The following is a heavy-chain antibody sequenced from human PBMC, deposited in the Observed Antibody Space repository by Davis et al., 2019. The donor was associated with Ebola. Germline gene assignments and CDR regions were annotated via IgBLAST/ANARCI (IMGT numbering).Heavy chain of an antibody. Sequence: ASVKVSCKASGYTFTSYGISWVRQVLGQGLEWMGWISAYNGNTNYAQKLQGRVTMTTDTSTSTDYMELRSLRSEDTAVYYCAREGYCSGGSCYVHYYYYYGMDVWGQGTTVTVSS. D-gene: IGHD2-15*01. CDR1: GYTFTSYG. CDR2: ISAYNGNT. J-gene: IGHJ6*02. V-gene: IGHV1-18*01. CDR3: AREGYCSGGSCYVHYYYYYGMDV.